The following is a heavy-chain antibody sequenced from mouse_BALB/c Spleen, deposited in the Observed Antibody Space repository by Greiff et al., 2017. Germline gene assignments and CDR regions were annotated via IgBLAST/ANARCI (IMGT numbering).Heavy chain of an antibody. CDR1: GFTFSSYT. CDR2: ISSGGGNT. CDR3: ARKSMPPYYGSSYWYFDV. J-gene: IGHJ1*01. V-gene: IGHV5-9*03. Sequence: EVKLVESGGGLVKPGGSLKLSCAASGFTFSSYTMSWVRQTPEKRLEWVATISSGGGNTYYPDSVKGRFTISRDNAKNNLYLQMSSLRSEDTALYYCARKSMPPYYGSSYWYFDVWGAGTTVTVSS. D-gene: IGHD1-1*01.